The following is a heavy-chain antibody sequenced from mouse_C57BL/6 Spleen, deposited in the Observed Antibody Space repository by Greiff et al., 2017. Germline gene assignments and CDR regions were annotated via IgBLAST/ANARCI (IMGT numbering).Heavy chain of an antibody. CDR1: GYTFTSYW. Sequence: VQLQQPGAELVKPGASVKMSCKASGYTFTSYWITWVKQRPGQGLEWIGDIYPGSGSTNYNEKFKSKATLTVDTSSCTAYMQLSSLTSEDSAVYYCARQRQLRLPCYFDYWGQGTTLTVSS. J-gene: IGHJ2*01. CDR3: ARQRQLRLPCYFDY. V-gene: IGHV1-55*01. CDR2: IYPGSGST. D-gene: IGHD3-2*02.